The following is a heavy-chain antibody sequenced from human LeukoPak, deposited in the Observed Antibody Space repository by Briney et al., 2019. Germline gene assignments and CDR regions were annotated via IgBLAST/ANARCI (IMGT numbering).Heavy chain of an antibody. Sequence: SETLSLTCAVSGYSISSGYYWGCIRQPPGKGPEGIGSMYHSGNTYYNPSLKSRVTISVDTSKNQLSLKLTSVTAADTAVYFCARQDSSGAGYFDHWGQGTLVTVSS. CDR1: GYSISSGYY. CDR2: MYHSGNT. J-gene: IGHJ4*02. CDR3: ARQDSSGAGYFDH. V-gene: IGHV4-38-2*01. D-gene: IGHD6-19*01.